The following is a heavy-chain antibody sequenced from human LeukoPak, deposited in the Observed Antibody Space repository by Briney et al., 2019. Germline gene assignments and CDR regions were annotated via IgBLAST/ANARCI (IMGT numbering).Heavy chain of an antibody. J-gene: IGHJ4*02. CDR1: GYTFTDYY. D-gene: IGHD3-9*01. V-gene: IGHV1-18*04. CDR3: ARNYDILTGYYMPVPDY. CDR2: ISAYNGNT. Sequence: ASVKVSCKASGYTFTDYYMHWVRQAPGQGLEWMGWISAYNGNTNYAQKLQGRVTMTTDTSTSTAYMELRSLRSDDTAVYYCARNYDILTGYYMPVPDYWGQGTLVTVSS.